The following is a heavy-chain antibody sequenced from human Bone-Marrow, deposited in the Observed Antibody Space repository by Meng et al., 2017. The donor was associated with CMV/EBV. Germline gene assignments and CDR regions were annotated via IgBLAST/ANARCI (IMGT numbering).Heavy chain of an antibody. V-gene: IGHV4-30-4*01. Sequence: SETLSLTCTVSGGSIKSGDYFWSWIRQPPGKGLEWIGYIYYSGTTYYNPSLESRLSISVDTSKNQFFLRLTSVTAADTAVYYCARDIYYDILTGYSTRGGPDVCGHGTTVTASS. CDR2: IYYSGTT. D-gene: IGHD3-9*01. CDR1: GGSIKSGDYF. CDR3: ARDIYYDILTGYSTRGGPDV. J-gene: IGHJ6*02.